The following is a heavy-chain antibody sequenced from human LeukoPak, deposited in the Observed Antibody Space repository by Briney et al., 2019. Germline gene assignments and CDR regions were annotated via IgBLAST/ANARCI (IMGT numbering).Heavy chain of an antibody. D-gene: IGHD2/OR15-2a*01. J-gene: IGHJ5*02. CDR2: ISGSSTYI. CDR1: GFTFSNYN. V-gene: IGHV3-21*01. Sequence: PGGSLRLSCAASGFTFSNYNMNWVRQAPEKGLEWISSISGSSTYIYYADSVKGLFTISRDNAKNSLYLQMNSLRADDTAMYYCVRIPNSANFPNWFDPWGQGTLVTVSS. CDR3: VRIPNSANFPNWFDP.